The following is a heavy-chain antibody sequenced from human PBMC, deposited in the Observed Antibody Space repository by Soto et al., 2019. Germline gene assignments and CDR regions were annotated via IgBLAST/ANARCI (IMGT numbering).Heavy chain of an antibody. V-gene: IGHV1-18*01. J-gene: IGHJ6*02. CDR2: ISAYNGNT. D-gene: IGHD6-6*01. Sequence: ASVKVSCKASGYTFTSYGISWVRQAPGQGLEWMGWISAYNGNTNYAQKLQGRVTMTTDTSTSTAYMELRSLRSDDTAVYYCARALAARYYYGMDVWGQGTTVTVSS. CDR3: ARALAARYYYGMDV. CDR1: GYTFTSYG.